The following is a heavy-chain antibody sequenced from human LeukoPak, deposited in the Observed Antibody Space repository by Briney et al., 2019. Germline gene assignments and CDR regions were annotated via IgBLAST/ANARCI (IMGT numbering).Heavy chain of an antibody. CDR2: ISGSGGST. CDR1: GFTFSSYG. V-gene: IGHV3-23*01. J-gene: IGHJ4*02. CDR3: AKGARWELLIFDY. Sequence: GGSLRLSCVASGFTFSSYGMHWVRQAPGKGLEWVSAISGSGGSTYYADSVKGRFTISRDNSKNTLYLQMNSLRAEDTAVYYCAKGARWELLIFDYWGQGTLVTVSS. D-gene: IGHD1-26*01.